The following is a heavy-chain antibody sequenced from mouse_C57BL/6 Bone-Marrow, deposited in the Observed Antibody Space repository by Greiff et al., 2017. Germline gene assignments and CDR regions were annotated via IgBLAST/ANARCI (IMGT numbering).Heavy chain of an antibody. CDR2: INYDGSST. CDR3: ARLYYYGSSYAMDY. CDR1: GFTFSDYY. D-gene: IGHD1-1*01. V-gene: IGHV5-16*01. J-gene: IGHJ4*01. Sequence: EVQLVESEGGLVQPGSSMKLSCTASGFTFSDYYMAWVRQVPEKGLEWVANINYDGSSTYYLDSLKSRFIISRDNAKNILYLQMSSLKSEDTATYYCARLYYYGSSYAMDYWGQGTSVTVSS.